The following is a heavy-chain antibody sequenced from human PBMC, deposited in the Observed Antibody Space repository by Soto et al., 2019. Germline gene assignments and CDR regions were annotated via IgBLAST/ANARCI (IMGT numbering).Heavy chain of an antibody. CDR3: ARELPPGVDTAMVTDLWFAR. CDR1: GYTFTSYG. J-gene: IGHJ5*02. Sequence: QVQLVQSGAEVKKPGASVKVSCKASGYTFTSYGISWVRQAPGQGLEWMGWISAYNGNTNYAQKLQGRVTRTTDTSTSTAYMDLRSLSADDTALYYCARELPPGVDTAMVTDLWFARWGQGTLVTVSS. V-gene: IGHV1-18*04. D-gene: IGHD5-18*01. CDR2: ISAYNGNT.